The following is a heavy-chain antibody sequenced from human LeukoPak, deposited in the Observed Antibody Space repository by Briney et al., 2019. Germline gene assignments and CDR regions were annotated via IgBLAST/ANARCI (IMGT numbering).Heavy chain of an antibody. V-gene: IGHV3-30*18. D-gene: IGHD6-13*01. Sequence: PGGSLRLSCAASGFTFSNYGMHYVRQAPGKGLGWVAVISDDGSKKYYADSVNGRFTISRDTSNNTLYLHMNSLRPEDTAVYYCAKDRETTASGTFDYWGQGSLVTVSS. CDR2: ISDDGSKK. CDR1: GFTFSNYG. J-gene: IGHJ4*02. CDR3: AKDRETTASGTFDY.